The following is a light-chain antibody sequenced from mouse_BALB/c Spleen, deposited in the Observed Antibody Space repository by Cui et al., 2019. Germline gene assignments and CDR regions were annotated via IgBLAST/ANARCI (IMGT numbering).Light chain of an antibody. V-gene: IGKV4-68*01. J-gene: IGKJ5*01. CDR2: LTS. CDR3: QQWSSNPPT. Sequence: QIVITKSPALMSASPGEKVTMTCSASSSVSYMYWYQQKPRSSPKPWIYLTSNLASGVPARFSGSGSGTSYSLTISSMEAEDAATYYCQQWSSNPPTFGAGTKLELK. CDR1: SSVSY.